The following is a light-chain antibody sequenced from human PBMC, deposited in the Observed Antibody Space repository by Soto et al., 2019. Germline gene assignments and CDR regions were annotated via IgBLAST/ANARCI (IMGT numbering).Light chain of an antibody. V-gene: IGKV3-20*01. Sequence: EFVLTRSPGTLSLSPGERATLSCRASQTVSSSYLAWYQQKPGQAPRLLIYGASTRAAGIPDRFSGSGSGTDFTLTISRLEPEDFAVYYCQQYGRSPPVKFGQGTKVDIK. CDR3: QQYGRSPPVK. CDR1: QTVSSSY. CDR2: GAS. J-gene: IGKJ1*01.